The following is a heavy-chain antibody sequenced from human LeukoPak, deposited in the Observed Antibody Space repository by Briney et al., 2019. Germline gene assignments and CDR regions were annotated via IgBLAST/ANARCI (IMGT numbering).Heavy chain of an antibody. CDR3: ARDTLNGPFVISLDY. J-gene: IGHJ4*02. Sequence: GGSLRLSCAASGXNFASYEMNWVRQTPGKGLESVSHISSDGHVETYVDSVRGRFTMSRDNAKDLLFLQMNGLRAEDTAVYYCARDTLNGPFVISLDYWGQGALVTVSS. CDR1: GXNFASYE. CDR2: ISSDGHVE. V-gene: IGHV3-48*03. D-gene: IGHD3-9*01.